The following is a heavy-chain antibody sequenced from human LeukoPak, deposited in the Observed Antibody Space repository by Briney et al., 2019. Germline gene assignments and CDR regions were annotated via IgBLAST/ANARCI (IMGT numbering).Heavy chain of an antibody. Sequence: GGSLRLSCAASGFTFSSYAMSRVRQAPGKGLEWVSTLSGSGGSTYYADSVKGRFTMSRDNSKNTLYVQMNSLRAEDTALYYCAKASYASSSWGTFDSWGQGTLVTVSS. CDR1: GFTFSSYA. D-gene: IGHD6-6*01. CDR3: AKASYASSSWGTFDS. V-gene: IGHV3-23*01. CDR2: LSGSGGST. J-gene: IGHJ4*02.